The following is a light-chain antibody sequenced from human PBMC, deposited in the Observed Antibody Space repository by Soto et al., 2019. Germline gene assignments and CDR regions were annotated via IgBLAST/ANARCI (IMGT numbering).Light chain of an antibody. J-gene: IGLJ2*01. Sequence: QSVLTQPPSVSGAPGQRVTISCTGSSSNIGAGYDVHWYQQRPGTAPKLLIYGNSNRPSGVPDRFSGSKSGTSASLAITGLQAEDEADYYCQSYDSSLYVVFGGGTKLTVL. V-gene: IGLV1-40*01. CDR1: SSNIGAGYD. CDR3: QSYDSSLYVV. CDR2: GNS.